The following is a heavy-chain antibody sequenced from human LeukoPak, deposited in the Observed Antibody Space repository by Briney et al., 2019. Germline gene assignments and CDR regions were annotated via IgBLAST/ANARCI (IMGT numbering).Heavy chain of an antibody. CDR2: ISGGGGST. D-gene: IGHD3-3*01. CDR3: AKSFTIFGVVIRMYYFDY. CDR1: GFTFSSYA. Sequence: PGGSLRLFCAASGFTFSSYAMSWVRQAPGKGLEWVSAISGGGGSTYYAVSGKGRFAISRDNSKNTLYLQMNSLRAEDTAVYYCAKSFTIFGVVIRMYYFDYWGQGTLVTVSS. V-gene: IGHV3-23*01. J-gene: IGHJ4*02.